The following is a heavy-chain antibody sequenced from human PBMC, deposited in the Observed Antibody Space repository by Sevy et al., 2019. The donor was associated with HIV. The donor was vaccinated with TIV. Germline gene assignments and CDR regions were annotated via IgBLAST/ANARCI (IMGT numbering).Heavy chain of an antibody. V-gene: IGHV4-59*12. CDR1: GASISTYV. J-gene: IGHJ4*02. CDR2: FFYTGNP. Sequence: SESLSLTCTVSGASISTYVWTWIRQPPGKGLERVGYFFYTGNPNYNPSLSSRVTIAGETSKNQFSLTLSSVTAADTAVYYCATGAGVSKSDFWGQGTLVTVSS. CDR3: ATGAGVSKSDF. D-gene: IGHD3-10*01.